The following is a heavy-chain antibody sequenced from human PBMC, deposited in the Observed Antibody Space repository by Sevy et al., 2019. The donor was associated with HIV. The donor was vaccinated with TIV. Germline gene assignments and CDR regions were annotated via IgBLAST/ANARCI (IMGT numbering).Heavy chain of an antibody. Sequence: GGSLRLSCAASGFSFSDAWLSWVRQAPGKGLEWVGRVRSKGDGGTAEYAATVKGRFTIARDDSKNTMYVQMNNLKNEDTGIYYCTTEGADWGQGTLVTVSS. CDR3: TTEGAD. J-gene: IGHJ1*01. CDR1: GFSFSDAW. CDR2: VRSKGDGGTA. V-gene: IGHV3-15*01.